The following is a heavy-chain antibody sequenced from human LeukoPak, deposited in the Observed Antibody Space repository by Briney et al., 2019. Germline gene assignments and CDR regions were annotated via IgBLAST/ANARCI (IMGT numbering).Heavy chain of an antibody. D-gene: IGHD6-13*01. V-gene: IGHV1-2*02. CDR3: AREWKGGKQQLVYFDY. Sequence: ASVKVSCKASGYTFTVYYMHWVRQAPRQGLEWMGWINPNSGGTNYAQKFQGRVTMTRDTSISTAYMELSRLRSDDTAVYYCAREWKGGKQQLVYFDYWGQGTLVTVSS. CDR2: INPNSGGT. J-gene: IGHJ4*02. CDR1: GYTFTVYY.